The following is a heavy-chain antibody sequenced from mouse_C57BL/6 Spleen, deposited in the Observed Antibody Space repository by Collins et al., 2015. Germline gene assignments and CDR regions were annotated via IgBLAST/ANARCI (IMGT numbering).Heavy chain of an antibody. V-gene: IGHV9-1*02. J-gene: IGHJ4*01. CDR1: GYTFTNYG. Sequence: QIQLVQSGPELKKPGETVKISCKASGYTFTNYGMNWVKQAPGKGLKWMGWINTYTGEPTYADDFKGRFAFSLETSASTAYLQINNLKNEDMATYFCARSGTATDYAMDYWGQGTSVTVSS. CDR3: ARSGTATDYAMDY. CDR2: INTYTGEP. D-gene: IGHD1-2*01.